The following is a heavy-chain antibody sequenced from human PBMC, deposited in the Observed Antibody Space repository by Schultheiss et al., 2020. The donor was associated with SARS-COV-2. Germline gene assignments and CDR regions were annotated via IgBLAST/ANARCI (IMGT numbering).Heavy chain of an antibody. Sequence: GGSLRLSCQGSGYRFTNYWISWVRQMPGKGLEWMGKIDPSDSETNYSPSFQGHVTISADRSISTVYLQWSSLKASDTAMYYCARQTVADYWGQGTLVTVSS. CDR1: GYRFTNYW. CDR2: IDPSDSET. V-gene: IGHV5-10-1*01. J-gene: IGHJ4*02. D-gene: IGHD6-19*01. CDR3: ARQTVADY.